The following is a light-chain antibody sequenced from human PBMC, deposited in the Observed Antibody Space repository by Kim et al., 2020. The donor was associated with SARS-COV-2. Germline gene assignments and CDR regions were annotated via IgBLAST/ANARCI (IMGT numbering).Light chain of an antibody. CDR1: RSDGGGYDR. Sequence: GQTGTISCPGTRSDGGGYDRVSGYQQPPGTAPKVMIYEVSNRPSGVPDRFSGSKSGNTASLTISGLQAEDEADYYCSSYTSNSTWVFGGGTQLTVL. V-gene: IGLV2-18*02. CDR2: EVS. J-gene: IGLJ3*02. CDR3: SSYTSNSTWV.